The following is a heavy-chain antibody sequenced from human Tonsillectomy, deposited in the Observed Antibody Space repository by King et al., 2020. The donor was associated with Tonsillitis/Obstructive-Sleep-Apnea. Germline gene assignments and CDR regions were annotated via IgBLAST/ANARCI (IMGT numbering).Heavy chain of an antibody. J-gene: IGHJ4*02. CDR2: IRSKANSYAT. V-gene: IGHV3-73*02. D-gene: IGHD4-17*01. CDR1: WFTFSGSA. CDR3: TRSSLLPTKVTTN. Sequence: VQLFESVGGFVHPGLSLQLSFAASWFTFSGSAIHWVRQSSVKGLEWVGRIRSKANSYATAYAASVKGRFTISRDDSKNTAYLQMNSLQTEATAVYYCTRSSLLPTKVTTNWGQGNMVTVSS.